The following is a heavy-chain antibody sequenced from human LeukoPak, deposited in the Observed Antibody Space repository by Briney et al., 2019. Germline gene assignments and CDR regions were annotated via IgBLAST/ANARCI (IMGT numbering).Heavy chain of an antibody. D-gene: IGHD6-13*01. J-gene: IGHJ4*02. CDR2: ISSSSSSYI. V-gene: IGHV3-21*01. CDR3: ARDVSIAAAGHDY. CDR1: GFTFSSYS. Sequence: PGGSLRLSCAASGFTFSSYSMNWVRQAPGKGLEWVSSISSSSSSYIYYADSVKGRFTISRDNAKNSLYLQMNSLRAEDTAVYYCARDVSIAAAGHDYWGQGTLVTVSS.